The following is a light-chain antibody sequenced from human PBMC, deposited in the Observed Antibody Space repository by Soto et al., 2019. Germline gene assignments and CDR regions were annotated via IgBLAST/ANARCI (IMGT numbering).Light chain of an antibody. CDR1: QSITTW. J-gene: IGKJ2*01. CDR2: DAS. V-gene: IGKV1-5*01. CDR3: QQYHTFPYT. Sequence: DIQVTQSPSTLSASVGDRVTISCRPSQSITTWLAWYQQKPGKAPNLLIYDASSFESGVPSRFSGSGSGTEFTLTINTLQPDDFATYYCQQYHTFPYTFGQGTKLEIK.